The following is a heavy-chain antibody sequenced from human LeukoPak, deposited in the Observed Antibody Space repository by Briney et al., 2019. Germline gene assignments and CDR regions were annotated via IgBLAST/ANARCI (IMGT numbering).Heavy chain of an antibody. D-gene: IGHD2-2*01. CDR1: GFTFSSYS. V-gene: IGHV3-21*01. CDR2: ISSSSSYI. J-gene: IGHJ6*02. CDR3: ARDHGCSSTSCYAGYYYYGMDV. Sequence: PGGSLRLSCAASGFTFSSYSMNWVRQAPGKGLEWVSSISSSSSYIYYADSVKGRFTISRDNAKNSLYLQMNSLRAEDTAVCYCARDHGCSSTSCYAGYYYYGMDVWGQGTTVTVSS.